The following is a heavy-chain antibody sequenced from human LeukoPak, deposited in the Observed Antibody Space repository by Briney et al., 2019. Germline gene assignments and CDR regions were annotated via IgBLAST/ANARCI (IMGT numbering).Heavy chain of an antibody. CDR3: ARARPTVGPDY. CDR2: IFSSSTYI. D-gene: IGHD4-11*01. Sequence: GGSLRLSCAASGFAFNTYSMNWVRQAPGKGLEWVSFIFSSSTYIYYTDSVKGRFTISRDNARNSLYLQMDNLRAEDTAVYYCARARPTVGPDYWGQGTLVTVSS. J-gene: IGHJ4*02. CDR1: GFAFNTYS. V-gene: IGHV3-21*01.